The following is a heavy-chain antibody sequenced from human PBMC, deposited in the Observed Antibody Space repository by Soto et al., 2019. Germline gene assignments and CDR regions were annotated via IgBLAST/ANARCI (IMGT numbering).Heavy chain of an antibody. V-gene: IGHV3-30*18. CDR1: GFTFSSYG. D-gene: IGHD1-26*01. CDR2: ISYDGSNK. J-gene: IGHJ4*02. Sequence: GGSLRLSCAASGFTFSSYGMHWVRQAPGKGLEWVAVISYDGSNKYYADSVKGRFTISRDNSKNTLYLQMNSLRAEDTAVYYCAKAEEGGGAFDYWGQGTLVTVSS. CDR3: AKAEEGGGAFDY.